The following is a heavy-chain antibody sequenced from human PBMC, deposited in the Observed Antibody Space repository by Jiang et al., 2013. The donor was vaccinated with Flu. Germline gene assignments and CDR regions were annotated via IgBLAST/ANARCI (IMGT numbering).Heavy chain of an antibody. CDR1: GFTFTTYA. Sequence: VQLLESGGGVVQPGGSLRLSCAASGFTFTTYAIHWVRQAPGKGLEWVAFIRYDGSSRNYADSVKDRFTISRDNSKNTVYLQINSLRAEDTAVYYCAKDLYRYADYDPFDMWGQGTMVTVSS. V-gene: IGHV3-30*02. CDR2: IRYDGSSR. J-gene: IGHJ3*02. CDR3: AKDLYRYADYDPFDM. D-gene: IGHD4-17*01.